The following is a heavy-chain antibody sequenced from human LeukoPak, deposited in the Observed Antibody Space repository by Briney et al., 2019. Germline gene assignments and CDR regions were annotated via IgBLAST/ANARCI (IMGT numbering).Heavy chain of an antibody. CDR3: ARLPPGDSSGWYYFDY. Sequence: GESLKISCKGSGYSFTSYWIGWVRQMPGKGLGWMGIIYPGDSDTRYSPSFQGQVTISADKSISTAYLQWSSLKASDTAMYYCARLPPGDSSGWYYFDYWGQGTLVTVSS. V-gene: IGHV5-51*01. CDR1: GYSFTSYW. D-gene: IGHD6-19*01. J-gene: IGHJ4*02. CDR2: IYPGDSDT.